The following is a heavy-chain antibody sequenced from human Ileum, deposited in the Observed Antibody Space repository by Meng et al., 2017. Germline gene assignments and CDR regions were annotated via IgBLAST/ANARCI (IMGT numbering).Heavy chain of an antibody. D-gene: IGHD3-10*01. Sequence: QVQLGESGGTLVKPGGSLRPPVAASGLTFRDHYMTWIRQAPGKGLEWVSYISHTGDPISYSDSVRGRFTVSRDNANNLLFLQMNSLRAEDTALYYCWRGHFGLDYWGPGTLVTVSS. CDR1: GLTFRDHY. J-gene: IGHJ4*02. CDR3: WRGHFGLDY. CDR2: ISHTGDPI. V-gene: IGHV3-11*01.